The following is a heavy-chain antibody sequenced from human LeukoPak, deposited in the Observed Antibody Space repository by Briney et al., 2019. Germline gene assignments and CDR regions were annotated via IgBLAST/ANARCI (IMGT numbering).Heavy chain of an antibody. Sequence: GGSLRLSCAASGFTFSDYSMNWVRQAPGKGLQWVSSISSRSAYIHYTDSVKGRFNISRDNAENSLYLQMNNLRADDTAVYYCARDRSGSYPYYFDYWGQGTLVTVSS. D-gene: IGHD1-26*01. V-gene: IGHV3-21*01. CDR1: GFTFSDYS. J-gene: IGHJ4*02. CDR2: ISSRSAYI. CDR3: ARDRSGSYPYYFDY.